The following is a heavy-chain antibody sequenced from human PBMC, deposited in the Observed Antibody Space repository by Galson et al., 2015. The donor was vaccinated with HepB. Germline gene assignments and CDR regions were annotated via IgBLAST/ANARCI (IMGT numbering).Heavy chain of an antibody. CDR3: VKGRDYYYYYGMDV. V-gene: IGHV3-66*01. CDR1: GFTVSSNY. J-gene: IGHJ6*02. CDR2: IYSGGST. Sequence: SLRLSCAASGFTVSSNYMSWVRQAPGMGLEWVSVIYSGGSTYYADSGKGRFTIYRDKSKNTLYLQMSSLRAEDTAVYYCVKGRDYYYYYGMDVWGQGTTVTVSS.